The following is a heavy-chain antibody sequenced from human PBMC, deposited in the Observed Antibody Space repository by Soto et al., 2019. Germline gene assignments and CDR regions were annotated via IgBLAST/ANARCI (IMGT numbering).Heavy chain of an antibody. CDR1: GGSISSGGYY. D-gene: IGHD2-2*01. J-gene: IGHJ3*02. CDR2: IYYSGST. Sequence: SETLSLTCTVSGGSISSGGYYWSWIRQHPGKGLEWIGYIYYSGSTYYNPSLKSRVTISVDTSKNQFSLKLSSVTAADTAVYYCARERGRYCSSTSCYVSHDAFDIWGQGTMVTVSS. CDR3: ARERGRYCSSTSCYVSHDAFDI. V-gene: IGHV4-31*03.